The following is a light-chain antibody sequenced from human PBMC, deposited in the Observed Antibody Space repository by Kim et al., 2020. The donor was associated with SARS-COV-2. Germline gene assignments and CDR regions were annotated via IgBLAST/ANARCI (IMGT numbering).Light chain of an antibody. J-gene: IGLJ3*02. CDR3: QTWGTGIWV. V-gene: IGLV4-69*01. CDR1: SGHSRYA. Sequence: ASVKLTCTLSSGHSRYAIAWHQQQPEKGPRYLMKLNSDGSHSKGDGIPDRFSGSSSGAERYLTISSLQSEDEADYYCQTWGTGIWVFGGGTKLTVL. CDR2: LNSDGSH.